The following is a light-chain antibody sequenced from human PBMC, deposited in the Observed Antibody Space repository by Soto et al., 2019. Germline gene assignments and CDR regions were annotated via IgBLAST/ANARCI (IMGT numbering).Light chain of an antibody. J-gene: IGKJ1*01. Sequence: EIVLTQSPVTLSLSPGERATLSCSASQSVGTYLAWYQQTPGQAPRLLIYGASSRAPGIPDRFSGTASGTDFTLTITRLEPEALAVYYCQQYDSSPEWTCGQGTKVDIK. CDR3: QQYDSSPEWT. V-gene: IGKV3-20*01. CDR2: GAS. CDR1: QSVGTY.